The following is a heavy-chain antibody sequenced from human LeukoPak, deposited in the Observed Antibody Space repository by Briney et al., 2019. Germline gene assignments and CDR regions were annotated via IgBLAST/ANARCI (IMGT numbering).Heavy chain of an antibody. CDR1: GGTFSSYA. J-gene: IGHJ4*02. D-gene: IGHD2-15*01. CDR3: ARVALVLMRGFDY. V-gene: IGHV1-69*04. CDR2: IIPILGIA. Sequence: ASVKVSCKASGGTFSSYAISWVRQAPGQGLEWMGRIIPILGIANYAQKFQGRVTITADKSTSTAYMELSSLRSEDTAVYYCARVALVLMRGFDYWGRGTVVTVSS.